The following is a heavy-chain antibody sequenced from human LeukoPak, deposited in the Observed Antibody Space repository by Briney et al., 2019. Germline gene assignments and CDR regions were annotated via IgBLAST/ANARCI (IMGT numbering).Heavy chain of an antibody. CDR3: AHSHTAMEDYYYYYMDV. Sequence: SGPTLMKPTPTLTLTFTFSGFSLSTSGVGVGWIRQPPGKALEWLALIYWDDDKRYSPSLKSRLTITKDTSKNQVVLTMTNMDPVDTATYYCAHSHTAMEDYYYYYMDVWGKGTTVTVSS. CDR1: GFSLSTSGVG. V-gene: IGHV2-5*02. CDR2: IYWDDDK. J-gene: IGHJ6*03. D-gene: IGHD5-18*01.